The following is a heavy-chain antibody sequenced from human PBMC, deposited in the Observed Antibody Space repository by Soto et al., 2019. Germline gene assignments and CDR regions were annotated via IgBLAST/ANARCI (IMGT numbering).Heavy chain of an antibody. CDR3: ARVGVYWSGYFNYYGMDV. V-gene: IGHV1-18*04. D-gene: IGHD3-3*01. CDR2: ISAFHDNP. J-gene: IGHJ6*02. Sequence: ASVKVSCKASGYRFIEYGISWVRQAPEQGLEWMGWISAFHDNPNYAQKLQGRLIMTTDTPTNTAYMELRSLISDDTAVYYCARVGVYWSGYFNYYGMDVWGQGTTVTVSS. CDR1: GYRFIEYG.